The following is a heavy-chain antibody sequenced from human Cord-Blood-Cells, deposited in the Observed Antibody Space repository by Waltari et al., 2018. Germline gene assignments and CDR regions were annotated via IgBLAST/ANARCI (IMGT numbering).Heavy chain of an antibody. CDR1: GGTFSSYA. J-gene: IGHJ4*02. CDR2: IITILGIA. D-gene: IGHD3-9*01. V-gene: IGHV1-69*09. Sequence: HVQLVQSGAEVKKPGSSVKVSCKASGGTFSSYAISWVRQAPGQGLELMGRIITILGIANNAQECKGRVTITADKSTRTAYMALSSLRSAAPAVYYCASHDGTYYDIFTGYYFDYWGQGTLVTVS. CDR3: ASHDGTYYDIFTGYYFDY.